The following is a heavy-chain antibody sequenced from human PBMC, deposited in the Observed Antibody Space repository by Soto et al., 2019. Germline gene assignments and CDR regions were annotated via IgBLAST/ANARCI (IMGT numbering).Heavy chain of an antibody. CDR2: IYYSGST. Sequence: PSETLSLTCTVSGGSSSSYYRSWIRQPPGKGLKWIGYIYYSGSTNYNPSLKSRVTISVDTSKNQFSLKLSSVTAADTAVYYCARHPPGYCNGGSCYSPYCFDFWGQGTLVRASS. J-gene: IGHJ4*02. CDR3: ARHPPGYCNGGSCYSPYCFDF. D-gene: IGHD2-15*01. CDR1: GGSSSSYY. V-gene: IGHV4-59*08.